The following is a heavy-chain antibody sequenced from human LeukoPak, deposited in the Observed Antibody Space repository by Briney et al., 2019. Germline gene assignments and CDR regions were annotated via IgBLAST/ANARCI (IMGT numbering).Heavy chain of an antibody. J-gene: IGHJ4*02. CDR1: GFTLSSYW. CDR2: IKQDGSEK. D-gene: IGHD6-19*01. Sequence: PGGSLRLSCAASGFTLSSYWMSWVRQAPGKGLEWVANIKQDGSEKYYVDSAKGRFTISRDNAKNSLYLQMNSLRAEDTAVYYCAREGYSSGWYDPYYFDYWGQGTLVTVSS. CDR3: AREGYSSGWYDPYYFDY. V-gene: IGHV3-7*01.